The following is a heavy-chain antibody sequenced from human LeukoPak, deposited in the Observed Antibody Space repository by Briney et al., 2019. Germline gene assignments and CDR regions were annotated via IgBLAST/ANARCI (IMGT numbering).Heavy chain of an antibody. Sequence: HPGGSLRLSCAASGFTFSSYWMHWVRQAPGKGLVWVSRINSDGSSTSYADSVKGRFTISRDNAKNTLYLQMNSLRAEDTAVYYCAREPDYGDYYYGMDVWGQGTTVTVSS. J-gene: IGHJ6*02. V-gene: IGHV3-74*01. D-gene: IGHD4-17*01. CDR1: GFTFSSYW. CDR2: INSDGSST. CDR3: AREPDYGDYYYGMDV.